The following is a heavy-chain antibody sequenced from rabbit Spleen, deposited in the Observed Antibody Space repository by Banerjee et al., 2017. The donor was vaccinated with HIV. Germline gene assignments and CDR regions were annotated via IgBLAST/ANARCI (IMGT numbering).Heavy chain of an antibody. V-gene: IGHV1S45*01. CDR1: GFSFNDNYV. CDR3: VRDQAGDADYGPYYLNL. CDR2: INAVTGKA. Sequence: QQQLVESGGGLVKPGASLTLTCKASGFSFNDNYVFCWVRQAPGKGLEWIACINAVTGKAVYASWAKGRFTISKTSSTTVTLQMTSLTAADTATYFCVRDQAGDADYGPYYLNLWGQGTLVTVS. J-gene: IGHJ4*01. D-gene: IGHD2-1*01.